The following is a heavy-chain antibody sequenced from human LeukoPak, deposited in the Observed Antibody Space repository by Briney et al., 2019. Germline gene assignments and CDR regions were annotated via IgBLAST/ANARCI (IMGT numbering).Heavy chain of an antibody. D-gene: IGHD1-26*01. V-gene: IGHV4-61*01. J-gene: IGHJ5*02. CDR3: ARLTRYSGSYKRDNWFDP. Sequence: PSETLSLTCTVSGGSISSGSYYWSWIRQPPGKGLEWIGYIYYSGSTNYNPSLKSRVTISVDTSKNQFSLKLSSVTAADTAVYYCARLTRYSGSYKRDNWFDPWGQGTLVTVSS. CDR1: GGSISSGSYY. CDR2: IYYSGST.